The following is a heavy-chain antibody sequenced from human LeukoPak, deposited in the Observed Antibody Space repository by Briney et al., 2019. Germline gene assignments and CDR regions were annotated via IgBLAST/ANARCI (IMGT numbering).Heavy chain of an antibody. V-gene: IGHV4-59*12. CDR3: ARAPPALRAFDY. Sequence: SETLSLTCSVSYGSINSYYWNWIRRPPGKGLEWIGYIYYNGNTNYSPSLKSRVTISVDRSKNQFSLKLSSVTAADTAVYYCARAPPALRAFDYWGQGTLVTVSS. CDR2: IYYNGNT. J-gene: IGHJ4*02. CDR1: YGSINSYY.